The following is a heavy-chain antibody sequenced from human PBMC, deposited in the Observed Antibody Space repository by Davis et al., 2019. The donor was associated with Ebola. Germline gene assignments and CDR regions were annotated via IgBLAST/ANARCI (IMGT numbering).Heavy chain of an antibody. CDR3: ARGRDYYDSSGYSDAFDI. J-gene: IGHJ3*02. CDR1: GFTFTSYS. Sequence: PGGSLRLSCAASGFTFTSYSMNWVRQAPGKGMEWVSSISSSSSYITYADSVKGRFTISRDNAKNSLYLKMNSLRAEDTAVYYCARGRDYYDSSGYSDAFDIWGQGTMVTVSS. D-gene: IGHD3-22*01. CDR2: ISSSSSYI. V-gene: IGHV3-21*01.